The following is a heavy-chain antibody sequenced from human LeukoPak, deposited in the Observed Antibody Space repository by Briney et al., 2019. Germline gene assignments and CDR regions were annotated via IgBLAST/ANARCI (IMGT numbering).Heavy chain of an antibody. CDR2: ISGSGGST. Sequence: GGSLRLSCAASGFTFSTYAMSWVRQAPGKGLEWVSLISGSGGSTYYADSVKGRFTISRDNSKNMLYLQMNGLRAEDTAVYYCAKHSGSYYSPFDPWGQGTLVTVSS. CDR1: GFTFSTYA. CDR3: AKHSGSYYSPFDP. D-gene: IGHD3-10*01. J-gene: IGHJ5*02. V-gene: IGHV3-23*01.